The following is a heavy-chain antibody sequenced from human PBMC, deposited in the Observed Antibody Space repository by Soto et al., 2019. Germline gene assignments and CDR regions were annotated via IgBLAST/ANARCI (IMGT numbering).Heavy chain of an antibody. D-gene: IGHD3-10*01. Sequence: EVQLLESGGGLVQPGGSLRLSCAASGFTFNNYAMTWVRQAPGKGLEWVSAISGGGDTTSYADSVKGRFTVSRDGSKNTVYREMSSLRAEDTALYYGAKGRGGSGSRTPRVDFWGQGTLVTVSS. V-gene: IGHV3-23*01. J-gene: IGHJ4*02. CDR2: ISGGGDTT. CDR1: GFTFNNYA. CDR3: AKGRGGSGSRTPRVDF.